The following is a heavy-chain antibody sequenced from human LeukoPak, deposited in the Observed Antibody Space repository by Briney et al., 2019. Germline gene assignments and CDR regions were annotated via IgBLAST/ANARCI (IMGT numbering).Heavy chain of an antibody. V-gene: IGHV4-39*01. CDR1: GGSISSSSYY. CDR3: ARVNSSGIQIDY. J-gene: IGHJ4*02. D-gene: IGHD3-22*01. CDR2: IYYSGSI. Sequence: SETLSLTCTVSGGSISSSSYYWGWIRQPPGKGLEWIGSIYYSGSIYYNPSLKSRVTISVDTSKNQFSLKLSSVTAADTAVYYCARVNSSGIQIDYWGQGTLVTVSS.